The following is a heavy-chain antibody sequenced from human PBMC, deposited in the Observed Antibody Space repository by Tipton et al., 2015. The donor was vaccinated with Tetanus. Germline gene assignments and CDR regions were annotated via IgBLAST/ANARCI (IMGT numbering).Heavy chain of an antibody. CDR3: ARGRGLGPHEYFEH. D-gene: IGHD3/OR15-3a*01. V-gene: IGHV1-18*01. CDR1: GYTFTHYG. Sequence: QLVQSGAEVEKPGASVKVSCKASGYTFTHYGVNWVRQAPGQGLEWMGWISPFNENVNYAEKFQGRLTMTTDRSTATVYMDLRSLGSDDTAVYYCARGRGLGPHEYFEHWGQGTLVTVSS. CDR2: ISPFNENV. J-gene: IGHJ5*02.